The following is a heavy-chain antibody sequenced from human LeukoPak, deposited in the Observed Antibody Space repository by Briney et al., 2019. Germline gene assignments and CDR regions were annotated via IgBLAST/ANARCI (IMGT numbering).Heavy chain of an antibody. CDR2: IYYSGST. D-gene: IGHD6-25*01. CDR3: ARAGSVAAEYYYMDV. CDR1: GGSISSSSYY. V-gene: IGHV4-39*07. J-gene: IGHJ6*03. Sequence: SETLSLTCTVSGGSISSSSYYWGWIRQPPGKGLEWIGSIYYSGSTYYNPSLKSRVTISVDTSKNQFSLKLSSVTAADTAVYYCARAGSVAAEYYYMDVWGKGTTVTVSS.